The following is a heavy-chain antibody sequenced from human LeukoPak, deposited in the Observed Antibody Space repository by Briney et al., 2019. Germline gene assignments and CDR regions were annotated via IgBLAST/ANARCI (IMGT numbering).Heavy chain of an antibody. V-gene: IGHV3-23*01. CDR2: ISGSGAST. D-gene: IGHD1-26*01. CDR1: GFTLSTNA. CDR3: AKDVGKWESLHFFDY. Sequence: PGGSLRLSCLTSGFTLSTNAMSWVRQAPGKGLEWISDISGSGASTYYADSVKGRFTISRDDSRNTLYLQMNSLRGDDTAVYYCAKDVGKWESLHFFDYWGQGTLVTVSS. J-gene: IGHJ4*02.